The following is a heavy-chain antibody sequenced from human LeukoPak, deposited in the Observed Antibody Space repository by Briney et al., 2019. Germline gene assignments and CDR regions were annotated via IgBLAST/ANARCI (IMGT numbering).Heavy chain of an antibody. CDR2: IYPYSGDT. Sequence: ASVKVPCKASGYTFTGYYIHWVRQAPGQGLEWMGWIYPYSGDTNYAQNFRGRVTMTRDTSISTAYMELSSLKSDDTAVYYCARDRNSGSSLDIWGQGTMLTVSS. D-gene: IGHD6-6*01. V-gene: IGHV1-2*02. CDR3: ARDRNSGSSLDI. CDR1: GYTFTGYY. J-gene: IGHJ3*02.